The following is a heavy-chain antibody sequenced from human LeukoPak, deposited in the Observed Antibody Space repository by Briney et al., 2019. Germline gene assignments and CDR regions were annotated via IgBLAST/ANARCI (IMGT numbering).Heavy chain of an antibody. Sequence: GGSLRLXCAASGFTFSSYGMQWVRRAPGKGLEWVAFIRYDGSNKYYADSVKGRFTYSRDNSKNTLYLQMNSRRAEDTAVYYCAKDQGGSYTPGYFDYWGQGTLVTVSS. CDR3: AKDQGGSYTPGYFDY. CDR2: IRYDGSNK. CDR1: GFTFSSYG. D-gene: IGHD1-26*01. V-gene: IGHV3-30*02. J-gene: IGHJ4*02.